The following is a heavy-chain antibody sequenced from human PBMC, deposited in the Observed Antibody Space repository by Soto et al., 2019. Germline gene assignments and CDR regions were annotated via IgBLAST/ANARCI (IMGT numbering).Heavy chain of an antibody. J-gene: IGHJ4*02. CDR3: ARDGGSTDY. Sequence: QVQLVQSGAEVKKPGASVKVSCKASGYTFTSYAMHWVRQAPGQRLEWMGWINAGNGNTKYSEKFQGRVTITRNTSTSTGYMELGSLRAEDTAVYYGARDGGSTDYWGQGTLVTVSS. V-gene: IGHV1-3*01. D-gene: IGHD3-16*01. CDR1: GYTFTSYA. CDR2: INAGNGNT.